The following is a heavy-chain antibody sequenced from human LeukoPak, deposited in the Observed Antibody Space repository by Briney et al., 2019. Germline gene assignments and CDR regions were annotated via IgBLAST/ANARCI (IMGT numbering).Heavy chain of an antibody. CDR1: GYTFTYYY. CDR3: ARDPGPYSSSHAFDI. V-gene: IGHV1-18*04. CDR2: ISAYNGHT. J-gene: IGHJ3*02. D-gene: IGHD6-6*01. Sequence: ASVKVSCKASGYTFTYYYMHWVRQAPGQGLEWVGWISAYNGHTNYAQKLQGRVTMTTDTSTSTAYMELRSLRSDDTAVYYCARDPGPYSSSHAFDIWGQGTMVTVSS.